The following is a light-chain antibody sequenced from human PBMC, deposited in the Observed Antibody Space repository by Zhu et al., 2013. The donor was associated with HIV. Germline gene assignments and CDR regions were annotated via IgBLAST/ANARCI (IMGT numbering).Light chain of an antibody. J-gene: IGKJ3*01. Sequence: DIQMTQSPASLSASVGDTVTITCQASQDINNYLNWYQQKPGIAPKLLIYDASNLEIGVPSRFSGSGSGTEFTLIIHSLQPDDFATYYCHQPYTYPFTFGPGTKVDIK. V-gene: IGKV1-33*01. CDR1: QDINNY. CDR3: HQPYTYPFT. CDR2: DAS.